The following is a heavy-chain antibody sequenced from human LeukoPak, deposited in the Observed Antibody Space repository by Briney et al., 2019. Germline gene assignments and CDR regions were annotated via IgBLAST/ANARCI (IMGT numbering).Heavy chain of an antibody. CDR1: GYTFTGYY. CDR3: ARGTGEGYTYGRYYFDY. Sequence: ASVKVSCKASGYTFTGYYMHWLRQAPGQGLEWMGWINPNSGGTNYAQKFQGRVTMTRDTSISTAYMELSRLRSDDTAVYYCARGTGEGYTYGRYYFDYWGQGTLVTASS. D-gene: IGHD5-18*01. V-gene: IGHV1-2*02. J-gene: IGHJ4*02. CDR2: INPNSGGT.